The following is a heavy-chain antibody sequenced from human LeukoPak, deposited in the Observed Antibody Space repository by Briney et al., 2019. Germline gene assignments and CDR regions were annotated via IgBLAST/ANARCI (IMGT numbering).Heavy chain of an antibody. CDR1: GFTFSDYG. Sequence: PGGSLRLSCAASGFTFSDYGIHWVRQAPGKGLEWVSYISTSGSTIYYADSVKGRFTISRDNAKNSLYLQMNSLRAEDTAVYYCARDRRNCYDSSGYHNAEFFQHWGQGTLVTVSS. J-gene: IGHJ1*01. CDR2: ISTSGSTI. V-gene: IGHV3-48*04. CDR3: ARDRRNCYDSSGYHNAEFFQH. D-gene: IGHD3-22*01.